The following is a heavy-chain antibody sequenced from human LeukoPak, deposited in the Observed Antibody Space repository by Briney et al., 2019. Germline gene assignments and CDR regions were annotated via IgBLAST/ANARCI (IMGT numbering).Heavy chain of an antibody. CDR1: GGSISSGGYS. CDR3: ARSGNTVTTTLFDY. J-gene: IGHJ4*02. D-gene: IGHD4-17*01. Sequence: SQTLSLTCAVSGGSISSGGYSWRWIRQPPGKGLEWIGYIYHSGSTYYNPSLKSRVTISVDRSKNQFSLKLSSVTAADTAVYYCARSGNTVTTTLFDYWGQGTLVTVSS. CDR2: IYHSGST. V-gene: IGHV4-30-2*01.